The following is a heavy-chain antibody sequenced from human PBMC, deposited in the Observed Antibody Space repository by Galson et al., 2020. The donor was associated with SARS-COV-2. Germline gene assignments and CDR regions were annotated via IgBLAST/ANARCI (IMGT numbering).Heavy chain of an antibody. CDR2: VSYDQTNK. CDR3: ARGREGGYYYSGSPLGAY. J-gene: IGHJ4*02. CDR1: GFYFRTYA. V-gene: IGHV3-30-3*01. Sequence: GESLKISCAASGFYFRTYAMQWVRQAPGKGLEWVAAVSYDQTNKYYADSVKGRFTISRDNSKNTLYLQMNSLRPEDTAIYYCARGREGGYYYSGSPLGAYWGQGTLVTVSS. D-gene: IGHD3-10*01.